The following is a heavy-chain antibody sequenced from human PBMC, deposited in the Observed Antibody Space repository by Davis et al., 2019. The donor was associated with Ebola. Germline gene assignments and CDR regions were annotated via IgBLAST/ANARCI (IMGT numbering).Heavy chain of an antibody. Sequence: GGSLRLSCAASGFTFSSYSMNWVRQAPGKGLEWVSSISSSSSYIYYADSVKGRFTISRDNDKNSLYLQMDSLRVEDTAVYYCARGMTTVVENDYWGQGTLVTVSS. J-gene: IGHJ4*02. CDR2: ISSSSSYI. CDR3: ARGMTTVVENDY. CDR1: GFTFSSYS. D-gene: IGHD4-23*01. V-gene: IGHV3-21*01.